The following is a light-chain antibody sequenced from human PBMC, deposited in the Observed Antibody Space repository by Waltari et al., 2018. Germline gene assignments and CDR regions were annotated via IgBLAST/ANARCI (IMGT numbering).Light chain of an antibody. V-gene: IGKV3-20*01. Sequence: EIVLTQSPGTLSLSPGERATLSCRASQGVSRTLAWYQQKPGQAPRLLLYDASIRATGVPDRFSGSGSGTDFSLTISRLEPEDFAVYYCQKYGTRPATFGQGTKVEIK. CDR2: DAS. CDR3: QKYGTRPAT. CDR1: QGVSRT. J-gene: IGKJ1*01.